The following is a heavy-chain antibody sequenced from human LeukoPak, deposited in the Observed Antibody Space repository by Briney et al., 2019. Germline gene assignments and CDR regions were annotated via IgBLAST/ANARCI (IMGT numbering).Heavy chain of an antibody. J-gene: IGHJ4*02. D-gene: IGHD5-12*01. CDR1: GYTFTSYG. CDR3: ARDRMVATSTNPLDY. V-gene: IGHV1-18*01. CDR2: ISAYNGNT. Sequence: GASVKVSCKASGYTFTSYGISWVRQAPGQGLEWMGWISAYNGNTNYAQKLQGRVTMTTDTSTSTAYMELRSLRSDDTAVYYCARDRMVATSTNPLDYWGQGTLSPSPQ.